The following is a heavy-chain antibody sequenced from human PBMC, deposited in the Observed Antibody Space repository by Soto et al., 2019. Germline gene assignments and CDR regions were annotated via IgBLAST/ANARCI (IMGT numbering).Heavy chain of an antibody. D-gene: IGHD6-13*01. V-gene: IGHV5-51*01. CDR1: GYSFTSYW. CDR2: IYPGDSDT. J-gene: IGHJ6*02. CDR3: ARTSAAGKYYYGMDV. Sequence: CKGSGYSFTSYWIGWVRQMPGKGLEWMGIIYPGDSDTRYSPSFQGQVTISADKSISTAYLQWSSLKASDTAMYYCARTSAAGKYYYGMDVWGQGTTVTVSS.